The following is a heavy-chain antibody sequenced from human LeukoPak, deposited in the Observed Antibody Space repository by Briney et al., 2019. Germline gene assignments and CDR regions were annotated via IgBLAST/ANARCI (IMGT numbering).Heavy chain of an antibody. CDR1: GFTFSSYA. J-gene: IGHJ4*02. Sequence: GSLRLSCAASGFTFSSYAMHWVRQAPGKGLEWVAVISYDGSNKYYADSVKGRFTISRDNSKNTLYLQMNSLRAEDTAVYYCAKSEFTFGGVIGSFDYWGQGTLVTVSS. CDR2: ISYDGSNK. D-gene: IGHD3-16*02. V-gene: IGHV3-30*04. CDR3: AKSEFTFGGVIGSFDY.